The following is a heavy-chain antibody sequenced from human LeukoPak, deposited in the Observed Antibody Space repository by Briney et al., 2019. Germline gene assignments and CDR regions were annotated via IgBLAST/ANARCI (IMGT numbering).Heavy chain of an antibody. Sequence: PGGSLRLSCAASGFSFNSYWMNWVRQAPGKGLEWVANINQNGSEKYYVDSVKGRFTISRDSAKNSLYLQMNSLRAEDTAVYYCSTLPYYYDSSGHLPVDYWGQGTLVTVSS. V-gene: IGHV3-7*01. CDR1: GFSFNSYW. CDR3: STLPYYYDSSGHLPVDY. D-gene: IGHD3-22*01. J-gene: IGHJ4*02. CDR2: INQNGSEK.